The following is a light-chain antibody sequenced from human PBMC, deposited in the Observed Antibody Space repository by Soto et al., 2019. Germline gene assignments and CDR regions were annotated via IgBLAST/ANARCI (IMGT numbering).Light chain of an antibody. CDR2: DAS. V-gene: IGKV3-11*01. J-gene: IGKJ4*01. CDR3: QQRSNS. Sequence: EIVLTQSPATLSLSPGDRATLSCRASQSVSRSLTWYQQKPGQAPRLLIYDASTRATGIPPRFSGSGSGTDFTLTISSLEPEDFAVYYCQQRSNSFGGGTKVDI. CDR1: QSVSRS.